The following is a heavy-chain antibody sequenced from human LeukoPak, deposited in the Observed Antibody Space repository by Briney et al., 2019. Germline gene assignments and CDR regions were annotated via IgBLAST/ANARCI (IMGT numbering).Heavy chain of an antibody. CDR2: IYSTGST. D-gene: IGHD1-26*01. CDR1: GGSLSRYY. J-gene: IGHJ4*02. V-gene: IGHV4-59*08. CDR3: ARHESAVGALFY. Sequence: PSETLSLTCTVSGGSLSRYYWSWLRQPPGKGLEWIGYIYSTGSTNSNPSLKSRVTISIDTSRNQFSLSLTSVTAADTAVYYCARHESAVGALFYWGQGTLVTVSS.